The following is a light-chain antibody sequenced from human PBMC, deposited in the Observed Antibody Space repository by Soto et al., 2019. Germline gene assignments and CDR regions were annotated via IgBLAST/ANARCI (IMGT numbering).Light chain of an antibody. CDR1: SSNIGAGYD. J-gene: IGLJ3*02. CDR2: GNS. CDR3: QSYDSSLSGWV. V-gene: IGLV1-40*01. Sequence: QSVLTKPPSVSGAPGQRVTISCTGSSSNIGAGYDVHWYQQLPGTAPKLLIYGNSNRPSGVPDRFSGSKSGTSASLAITGLQAEDEADYYCQSYDSSLSGWVFGGGPSSPS.